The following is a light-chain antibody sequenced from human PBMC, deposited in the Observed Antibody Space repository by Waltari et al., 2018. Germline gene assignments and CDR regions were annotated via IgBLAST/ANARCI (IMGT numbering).Light chain of an antibody. Sequence: QLVLTQSPSASASLGASVKLTCTLSSGHSSNIIAWIQQQPGKGPRYLMKVNSDGSHRKGDGIPDRCSGSSSGAWRYLTISSLQSEDEADYYCETGGHGTWVFGGGTKLTVL. CDR2: VNSDGSH. V-gene: IGLV4-69*01. CDR3: ETGGHGTWV. J-gene: IGLJ3*02. CDR1: SGHSSNI.